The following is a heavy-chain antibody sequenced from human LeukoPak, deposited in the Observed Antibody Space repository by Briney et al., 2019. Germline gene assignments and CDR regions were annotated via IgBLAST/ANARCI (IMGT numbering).Heavy chain of an antibody. CDR1: GGSFSGYY. CDR3: ARGGLVRGTINSLIGFDI. J-gene: IGHJ3*02. Sequence: SETLSLTCAVYGGSFSGYYWSWIRQPPGKGLEWIGEINHSGSTYYNPSLKSRVTISIDTSKNQFSLQLNSVTPEDTALYYCARGGLVRGTINSLIGFDIWGQGIMVTVSS. D-gene: IGHD3-10*01. CDR2: INHSGST. V-gene: IGHV4-34*01.